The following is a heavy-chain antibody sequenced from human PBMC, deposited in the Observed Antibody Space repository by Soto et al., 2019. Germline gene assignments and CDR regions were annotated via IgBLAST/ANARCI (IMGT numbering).Heavy chain of an antibody. D-gene: IGHD6-13*01. Sequence: PSETLSLTCTVSGGSISHYYWSWIRQSPGKGLEWIGLIFANGHTDYNPSLKSRVTMSVDASKNQFSLRLTSMTATDTAVYYCVASLAASGLNWLDPWGRGTLVTVSS. J-gene: IGHJ5*02. CDR2: IFANGHT. CDR1: GGSISHYY. V-gene: IGHV4-4*07. CDR3: VASLAASGLNWLDP.